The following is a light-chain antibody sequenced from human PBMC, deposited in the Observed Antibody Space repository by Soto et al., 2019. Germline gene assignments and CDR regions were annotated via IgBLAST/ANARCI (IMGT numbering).Light chain of an antibody. V-gene: IGKV3-20*01. CDR1: QSVSSSY. CDR2: GAS. Sequence: EIVLTQSPSTLSLSPGERATLSCRASQSVSSSYLAWYQQKPGQAPRLLIYGASSRATGIPDRFSGSGSGTDFTLTISRLEPEDFAVYYCQQYGSSPLFTFGPGTKVDIK. J-gene: IGKJ3*01. CDR3: QQYGSSPLFT.